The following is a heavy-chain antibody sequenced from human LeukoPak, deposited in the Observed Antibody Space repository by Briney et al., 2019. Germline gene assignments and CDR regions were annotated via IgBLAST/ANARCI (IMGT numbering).Heavy chain of an antibody. D-gene: IGHD1-26*01. CDR3: STSNRVGPPTVY. Sequence: KSGGSLRLSCAASRFTFTDFHRSGIRQAPGKGLEWVSYISSSSSYTDYADSVKGRFTISRDNAKNSLYLHMNSLRAEDTAVYYCSTSNRVGPPTVYLGQGTLVTVSS. J-gene: IGHJ1*01. V-gene: IGHV3-11*06. CDR1: RFTFTDFH. CDR2: ISSSSSYT.